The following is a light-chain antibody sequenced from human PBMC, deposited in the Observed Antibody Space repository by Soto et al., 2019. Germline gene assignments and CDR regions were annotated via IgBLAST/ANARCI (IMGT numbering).Light chain of an antibody. CDR1: TGAVTNGHY. CDR3: LLSYNGPYV. V-gene: IGLV7-46*01. Sequence: AVVTKQHSLTVSPRGTDTLTCGSSTGAVTNGHYPYWFQQKPGQAPRTLIYDTTNRHSWTPARFSGSLLGGKAALTLSGAQPEDEAEYYCLLSYNGPYVFGLGPKVAVL. J-gene: IGLJ1*01. CDR2: DTT.